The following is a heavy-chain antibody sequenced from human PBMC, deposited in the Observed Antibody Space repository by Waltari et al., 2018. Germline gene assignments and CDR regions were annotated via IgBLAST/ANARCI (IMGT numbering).Heavy chain of an antibody. D-gene: IGHD2-21*02. CDR2: ISYDGSKK. V-gene: IGHV3-30*03. J-gene: IGHJ4*02. CDR3: ARGKVVTPDY. Sequence: QVQLVESGGGVVQPGRSLRLSCAASGFTFSSYGMHWVRQAPGKGLEWVGVISYDGSKKDYADPVKGRFTISRDNAKNTLYLQMNSLRAEDTAVYYCARGKVVTPDYWGQGTLVTVAS. CDR1: GFTFSSYG.